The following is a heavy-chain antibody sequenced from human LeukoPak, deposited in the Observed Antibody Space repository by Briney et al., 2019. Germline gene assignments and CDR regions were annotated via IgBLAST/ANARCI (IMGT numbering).Heavy chain of an antibody. CDR1: GFTFSSYG. Sequence: GGSLRLSCAASGFTFSSYGMHWLRQAPAKGLEWVAVIWYDGSNKYYGDSVKGRFTISRDNSKNTLYLQMNSLRAEDTAVYYCARRFGELVDYWGQGTLVTVSS. V-gene: IGHV3-33*01. CDR2: IWYDGSNK. CDR3: ARRFGELVDY. D-gene: IGHD3-10*01. J-gene: IGHJ4*02.